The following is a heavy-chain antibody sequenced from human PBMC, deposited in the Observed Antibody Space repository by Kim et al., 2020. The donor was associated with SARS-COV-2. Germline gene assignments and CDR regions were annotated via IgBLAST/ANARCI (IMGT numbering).Heavy chain of an antibody. J-gene: IGHJ3*02. CDR2: ISSSGSTI. D-gene: IGHD5-12*01. CDR1: GFTFSSYE. CDR3: ASSWLRLTAFDI. Sequence: GGSLRLSCAASGFTFSSYEMNWVRQAPGKGLEWVSYISSSGSTIYYADSVKGRFTISRDNAKNSLYLQMNSLRAEDTAVYYCASSWLRLTAFDIWGQGTMVTVSS. V-gene: IGHV3-48*03.